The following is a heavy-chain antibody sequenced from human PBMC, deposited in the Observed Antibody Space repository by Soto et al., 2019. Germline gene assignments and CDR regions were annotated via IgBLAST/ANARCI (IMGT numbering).Heavy chain of an antibody. CDR3: AREGRVSGARILYPNRPTDY. V-gene: IGHV1-18*01. D-gene: IGHD2-8*01. CDR1: GYTFTSYG. CDR2: ISAYNGNT. J-gene: IGHJ4*02. Sequence: GASVKVSCKASGYTFTSYGISWVRQAPGQGLEWMGWISAYNGNTNNAQKLQGRVTMTTDTSTSTAYLELRSLRSDDTAVYYCAREGRVSGARILYPNRPTDYWGQGTLVTVSS.